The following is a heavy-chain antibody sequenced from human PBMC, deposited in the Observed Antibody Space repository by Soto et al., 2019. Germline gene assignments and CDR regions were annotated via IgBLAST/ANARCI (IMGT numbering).Heavy chain of an antibody. CDR1: GFSVDSYW. V-gene: IGHV3-74*01. CDR3: ARGPRASSGGTGAY. CDR2: IDYDGTTT. J-gene: IGHJ1*01. Sequence: EVQLVESGGGLVQPGGSLRLSCAASGFSVDSYWMHWVRQPPGQGPVLVSRIDYDGTTTNYADSVKGRFTISRDNAKNTLYLQMNSLRPEDTAVYYCARGPRASSGGTGAYWGQGTLVTVSA. D-gene: IGHD2-2*01.